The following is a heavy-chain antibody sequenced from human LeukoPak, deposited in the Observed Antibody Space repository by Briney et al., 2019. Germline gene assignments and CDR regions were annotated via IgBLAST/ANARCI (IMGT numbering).Heavy chain of an antibody. CDR2: IYWNDDK. J-gene: IGHJ4*02. CDR3: AHRPASTGTTPYFHY. V-gene: IGHV2-5*01. CDR1: GFSLSTSGVG. D-gene: IGHD1-7*01. Sequence: SGPTLVNPTQTLTLTCTFSGFSLSTSGVGVGWIRQPPGKALEWLTLIYWNDDKRYSPSLKSRLTITKDTSKNQVVLTMTNMDPVDTATYYCAHRPASTGTTPYFHYWGQGTLVTVSS.